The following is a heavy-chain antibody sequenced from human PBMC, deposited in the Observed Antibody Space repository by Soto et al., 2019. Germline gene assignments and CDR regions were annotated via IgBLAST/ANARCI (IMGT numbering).Heavy chain of an antibody. CDR3: ESYGGRHSGGIDY. CDR1: GGTFSSYS. Sequence: QVQLVQSGAEVKKPGSSVKVSCKASGGTFSSYSINWVRQAPGQGLEWMGEIIPIFGTANYAQKFQGRVTITADESTSTAYMELSSLRSEDTAVYYCESYGGRHSGGIDYWGQGTLVTVSS. J-gene: IGHJ4*02. CDR2: IIPIFGTA. D-gene: IGHD1-26*01. V-gene: IGHV1-69*01.